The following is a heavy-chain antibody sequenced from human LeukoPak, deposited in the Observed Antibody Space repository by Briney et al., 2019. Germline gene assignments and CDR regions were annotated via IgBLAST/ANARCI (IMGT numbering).Heavy chain of an antibody. CDR2: IYHSGST. Sequence: SGTLSLTCAVSGGSISSSNWWSWVRQPPGKGLEWIGEIYHSGSTNYNPSLKSRVTISVDKSKNQFSLKLSSVTAADTAVYYCAKAHNPVDTAMNFDYWGQGTLVTVSS. CDR3: AKAHNPVDTAMNFDY. CDR1: GGSISSSNW. J-gene: IGHJ4*02. V-gene: IGHV4-4*02. D-gene: IGHD5-18*01.